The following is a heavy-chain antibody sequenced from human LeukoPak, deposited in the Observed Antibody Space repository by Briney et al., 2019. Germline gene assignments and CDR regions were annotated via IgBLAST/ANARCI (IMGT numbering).Heavy chain of an antibody. D-gene: IGHD5-18*01. CDR2: ISYDGSNK. J-gene: IGHJ4*02. CDR3: AKDQRRGYSFGYKASPLDY. Sequence: GGSLRLSCAASGFTFSTYGMHWVRQAPGKGLEWVAVISYDGSNKYYADSVKGRFTISRDNSKNTLYLQMNSLRAEDTAVYYCAKDQRRGYSFGYKASPLDYWGQGTLVTVSS. V-gene: IGHV3-30*18. CDR1: GFTFSTYG.